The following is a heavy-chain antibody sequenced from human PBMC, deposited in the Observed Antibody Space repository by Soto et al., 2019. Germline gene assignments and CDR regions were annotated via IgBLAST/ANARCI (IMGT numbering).Heavy chain of an antibody. CDR1: GYSFRSYG. V-gene: IGHV1-18*01. CDR2: VSGYNYNT. J-gene: IGHJ5*01. CDR3: GRSSSMFGAGWSDS. Sequence: PGASVKVSCKASGYSFRSYGINWVRQAPGQGLEWIGWVSGYNYNTKYAQKLQGRITVTTDTSTNTAYMELRSLRSDDTAVYYCGRSSSMFGAGWSDSWGRGTLVTVSS. D-gene: IGHD3-10*02.